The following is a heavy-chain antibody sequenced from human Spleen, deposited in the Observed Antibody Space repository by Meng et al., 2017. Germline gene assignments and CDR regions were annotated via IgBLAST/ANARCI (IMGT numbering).Heavy chain of an antibody. J-gene: IGHJ4*02. CDR3: ASVSNTADLHGDY. CDR1: GGSISSSNW. D-gene: IGHD5-18*01. CDR2: IYHSGST. Sequence: QVQLKESGPGLLKPSGTLFLTCAVSGGSISSSNWWSWVRQPPGKGLEWIGEIYHSGSTNYNPSLKSRVTISVDKSKNQFSLKLSSVTAADTAVYYCASVSNTADLHGDYWGQGTLVTVSS. V-gene: IGHV4-4*02.